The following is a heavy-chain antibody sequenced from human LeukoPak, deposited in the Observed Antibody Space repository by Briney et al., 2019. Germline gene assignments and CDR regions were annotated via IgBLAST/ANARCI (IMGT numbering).Heavy chain of an antibody. D-gene: IGHD2-21*01. CDR3: ARLFGGANDAFDI. CDR2: ISAYNGNS. J-gene: IGHJ3*02. CDR1: GYTFSSYA. Sequence: ASVTVSCKASGYTFSSYAISWVRQAPGPGLEWMGWISAYNGNSNSAQKIQGRVTMTTDTSRRTAYRELSNLRSHDTAVYYCARLFGGANDAFDIWGKGTMVTVSS. V-gene: IGHV1-18*01.